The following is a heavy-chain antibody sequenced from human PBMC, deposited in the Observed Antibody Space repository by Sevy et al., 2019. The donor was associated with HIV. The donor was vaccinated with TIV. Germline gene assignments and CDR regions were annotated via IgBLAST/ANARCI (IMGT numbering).Heavy chain of an antibody. V-gene: IGHV3-23*01. D-gene: IGHD3-3*01. CDR2: ISGSGDTT. J-gene: IGHJ5*02. CDR1: GFNFHSYA. Sequence: GGSLRLSCAASGFNFHSYAMTWVRQAPGKGLEWVSAISGSGDTTYFADSVRGRFTVSRDNLKNTVFLQLNSLRVEDTAVYFCAKVGDGFWSGPEVNWFDPWGQGTLVTVS. CDR3: AKVGDGFWSGPEVNWFDP.